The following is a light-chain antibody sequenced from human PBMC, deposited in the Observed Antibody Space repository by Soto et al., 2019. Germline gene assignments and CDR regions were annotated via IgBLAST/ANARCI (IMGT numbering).Light chain of an antibody. CDR1: SSDVRGYNY. V-gene: IGLV2-8*01. CDR2: EVS. CDR3: SSYAGSNNLPYV. J-gene: IGLJ1*01. Sequence: QSALTQPPSASGSPGQSVTISCTGTSSDVRGYNYVSWYQQHPGKAPKLMIYEVSKRPSGVPDRFSGSKSGNTASLTVSGLQAEDESDYYCSSYAGSNNLPYVFGTGTKLTVL.